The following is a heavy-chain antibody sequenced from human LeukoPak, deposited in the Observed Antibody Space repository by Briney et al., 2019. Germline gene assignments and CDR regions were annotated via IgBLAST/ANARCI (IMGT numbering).Heavy chain of an antibody. CDR2: INPNSGDT. CDR3: ARTYRLSTTVTLKRGDYYYYYYYMDV. D-gene: IGHD4-17*01. Sequence: GASVKVSCKASGYTFTGYYMHWVRQAPGQGLEWMGWINPNSGDTNYAQKFQGRVTMTRDTSISTAYMELSRLRSDDTAVYYCARTYRLSTTVTLKRGDYYYYYYYMDVWGKGTTVTVSS. J-gene: IGHJ6*03. V-gene: IGHV1-2*02. CDR1: GYTFTGYY.